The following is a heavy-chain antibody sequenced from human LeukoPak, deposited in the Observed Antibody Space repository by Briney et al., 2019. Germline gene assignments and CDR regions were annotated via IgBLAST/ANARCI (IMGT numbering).Heavy chain of an antibody. J-gene: IGHJ5*02. CDR2: ITGGGNSV. D-gene: IGHD6-13*01. V-gene: IGHV3-23*01. Sequence: RGSLRLACVASAFTFSAFAMTWVRQAPGEAPEWISSITGGGNSVFYADSVKGRFTFSRDNSRNTLYLQMDRMRAEGTAVYYCAKGAGDGKVDWFDPWGQGTQVTVSS. CDR1: AFTFSAFA. CDR3: AKGAGDGKVDWFDP.